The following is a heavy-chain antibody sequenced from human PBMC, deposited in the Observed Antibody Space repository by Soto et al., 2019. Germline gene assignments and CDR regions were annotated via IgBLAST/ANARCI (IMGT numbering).Heavy chain of an antibody. V-gene: IGHV1-18*01. CDR1: GYTFTSYG. J-gene: IGHJ3*02. CDR2: ISAYNGNT. CDR3: ARDVEYSSGWFLAFDI. Sequence: GASVKVSCKASGYTFTSYGISWVRQAPGQGLERMGWISAYNGNTNYAQKLQGRVTMTTDTSTSTAYMELRSLRSDDTAVYYCARDVEYSSGWFLAFDISGQGTIVTISS. D-gene: IGHD6-19*01.